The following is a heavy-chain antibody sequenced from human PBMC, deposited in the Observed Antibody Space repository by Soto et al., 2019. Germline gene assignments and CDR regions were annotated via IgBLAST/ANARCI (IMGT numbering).Heavy chain of an antibody. CDR2: ISCSGST. CDR3: GRDAVTKRDFYYYGMDV. D-gene: IGHD4-4*01. J-gene: IGHJ6*02. CDR1: GGSIKNSGYY. V-gene: IGHV4-31*03. Sequence: QVQLQESGPGLVKPSQTLSLTCTVSGGSIKNSGYYWSWIRQHPEKGLDRLGYISCSGSTDYAPSRKSRVTMSVDTSKNQFSLNLTSVTAADTAVYYCGRDAVTKRDFYYYGMDVWGRGTTFTVSS.